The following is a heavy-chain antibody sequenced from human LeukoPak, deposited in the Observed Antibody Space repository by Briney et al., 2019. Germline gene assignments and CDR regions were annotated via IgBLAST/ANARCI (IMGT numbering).Heavy chain of an antibody. CDR2: ISYSGST. V-gene: IGHV4-59*01. CDR3: ARVMTGTVDF. J-gene: IGHJ4*02. D-gene: IGHD1-14*01. Sequence: KPSETLSLTCTVSGVSISPYHWGWIRQPPGKGLDWIGYISYSGSTTYIPSLESQVTISVDPSKNQFSLKLSSVTAADTAMYYCARVMTGTVDFWGQGTLVTVSS. CDR1: GVSISPYH.